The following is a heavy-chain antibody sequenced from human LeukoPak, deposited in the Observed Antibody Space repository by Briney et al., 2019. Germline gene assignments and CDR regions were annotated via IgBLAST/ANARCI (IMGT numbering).Heavy chain of an antibody. Sequence: GGSLRLSCAASGFRFGSYWMTWVRQAPGKGLEWVARIKEDGSAENYVDSVKGRFTISRDNAKNSLYLQMNSLRAEDTAVYYCARDPRAVTRHLDYWGQGTLVTVSS. V-gene: IGHV3-7*01. D-gene: IGHD4-17*01. CDR1: GFRFGSYW. CDR3: ARDPRAVTRHLDY. J-gene: IGHJ4*02. CDR2: IKEDGSAE.